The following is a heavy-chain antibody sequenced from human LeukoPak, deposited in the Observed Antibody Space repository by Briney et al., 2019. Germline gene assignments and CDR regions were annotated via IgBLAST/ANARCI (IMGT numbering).Heavy chain of an antibody. V-gene: IGHV1-69*04. CDR2: ITPIFGIA. CDR1: GGTFSSYA. Sequence: GASVKVSCKASGGTFSSYAISWVRQAPGQGLEWMGRITPIFGIANYAQKFQGRVTVTADKSTSTAYMELSSLRSEDTAVYYCARLGGEGWLEHFDYWGQGTLVTVSS. D-gene: IGHD1/OR15-1a*01. J-gene: IGHJ4*02. CDR3: ARLGGEGWLEHFDY.